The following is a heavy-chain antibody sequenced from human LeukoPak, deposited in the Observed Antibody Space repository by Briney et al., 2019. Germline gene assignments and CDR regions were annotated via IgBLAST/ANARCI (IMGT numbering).Heavy chain of an antibody. J-gene: IGHJ4*02. CDR2: IKQDGSDK. CDR1: GFTFSTYW. CDR3: ARDQSSRPLGY. D-gene: IGHD3-16*01. Sequence: GGSLRLSCAASGFTFSTYWMSWVRHTPGKGLEWVANIKQDGSDKYYVDSVRGRFTISRDNAKNSLYLQMNSLRVEDTAVYYCARDQSSRPLGYWGQGTLVTVFS. V-gene: IGHV3-7*01.